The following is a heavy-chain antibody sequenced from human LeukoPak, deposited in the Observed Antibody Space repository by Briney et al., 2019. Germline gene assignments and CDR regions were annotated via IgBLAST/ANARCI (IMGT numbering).Heavy chain of an antibody. CDR1: GGTFSSYA. CDR2: IIPILGIA. CDR3: ARRGGYCSGGSCSRVHYYYGMDV. J-gene: IGHJ6*02. V-gene: IGHV1-69*04. D-gene: IGHD2-15*01. Sequence: GASVKVSCKASGGTFSSYAISWVRQAPGQGLEWMGRIIPILGIANYAQKFQGRVTITADKSTSTAYMELSSLRSEDTAVYYCARRGGYCSGGSCSRVHYYYGMDVWGQGTTVTVSS.